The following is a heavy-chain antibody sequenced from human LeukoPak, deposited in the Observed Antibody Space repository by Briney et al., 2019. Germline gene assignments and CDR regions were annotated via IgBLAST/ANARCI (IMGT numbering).Heavy chain of an antibody. CDR3: ARASWVSSTDAVR. J-gene: IGHJ4*02. CDR1: GLSFSSFA. Sequence: GGSLRLSCAASGLSFSSFAMSWVRQGPARGLEWVSSIRSNGETFYADSVQGRFTLSTDTSRNTVYIQLNNLRVDDTAIYYCARASWVSSTDAVRWGQGTLVTVSS. D-gene: IGHD3-16*01. V-gene: IGHV3-23*01. CDR2: IRSNGET.